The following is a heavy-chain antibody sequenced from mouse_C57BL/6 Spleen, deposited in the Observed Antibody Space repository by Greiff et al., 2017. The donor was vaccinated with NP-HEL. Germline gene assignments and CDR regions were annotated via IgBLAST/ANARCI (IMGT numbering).Heavy chain of an antibody. J-gene: IGHJ2*01. Sequence: QVQLQQSGAELVKPGASVKLSCKASGYTFTSYWMHWVKQRPGQGLEWIGMIHPNSGSTNYNEKFKSKATLTVDKSSSTAYMQLSSLTSEDSAVYYCAEREGGYFDYWGQGTTLTVSS. CDR2: IHPNSGST. V-gene: IGHV1-64*01. CDR3: AEREGGYFDY. CDR1: GYTFTSYW.